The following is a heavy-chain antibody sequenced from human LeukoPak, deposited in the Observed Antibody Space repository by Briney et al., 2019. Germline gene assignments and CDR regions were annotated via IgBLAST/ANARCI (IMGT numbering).Heavy chain of an antibody. D-gene: IGHD1-26*01. J-gene: IGHJ4*02. CDR1: GVSIRSSSFY. CDR2: IYYSGST. CDR3: ARGLRWDLTISGTSTFDY. V-gene: IGHV4-39*01. Sequence: PSETLSLTCSVSGVSIRSSSFYWGWIRQPPGKGLEWIGSIYYSGSTHYRPSLKSRVTMSVDTSKNQFSLRLSSVTAADTAVYYCARGLRWDLTISGTSTFDYWGQGSLVTVSS.